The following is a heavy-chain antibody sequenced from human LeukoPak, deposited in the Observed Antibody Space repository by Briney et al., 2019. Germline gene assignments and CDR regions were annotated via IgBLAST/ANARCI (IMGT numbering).Heavy chain of an antibody. D-gene: IGHD3-22*01. J-gene: IGHJ1*01. Sequence: SETLSLTCTVSAGSISSYYWNWIRQPPGKGLEWIGYIFYTGSTNYNPSLKSRVTISVDTSKNQFSLKLNSVTAADTAVYYCARSTYYYDSSGYFVGYFQHWGQGTLVTVSS. CDR3: ARSTYYYDSSGYFVGYFQH. V-gene: IGHV4-59*01. CDR1: AGSISSYY. CDR2: IFYTGST.